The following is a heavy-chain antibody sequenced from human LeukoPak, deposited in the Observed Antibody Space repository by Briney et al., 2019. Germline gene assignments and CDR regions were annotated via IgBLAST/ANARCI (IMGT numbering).Heavy chain of an antibody. D-gene: IGHD3-16*02. V-gene: IGHV3-74*01. CDR1: GLTFSNYW. J-gene: IGHJ4*02. Sequence: GGSLRLSCVASGLTFSNYWMHWVRQAPGKGLVWVSRINTDGSTTSYADSVKGRFTISRDNAKNTLYLQMNSLRVEDTAVYYCASAGSYRHDYWGQGTLVTVSS. CDR3: ASAGSYRHDY. CDR2: INTDGSTT.